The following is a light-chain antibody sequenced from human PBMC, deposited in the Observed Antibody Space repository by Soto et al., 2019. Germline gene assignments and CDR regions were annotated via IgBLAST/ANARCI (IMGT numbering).Light chain of an antibody. CDR1: QSVSSIY. J-gene: IGKJ2*01. CDR2: AAS. CDR3: QQYGSSPRT. V-gene: IGKV3-20*01. Sequence: ENVLTQSPGTLSLSPGERVTLSCRASQSVSSIYLAWYQQKSGQAPRLLIYAASTRATGIPDRFSGSGSGTDFTLTINGLEPEDFAVYYCQQYGSSPRTFGQGTKLEIK.